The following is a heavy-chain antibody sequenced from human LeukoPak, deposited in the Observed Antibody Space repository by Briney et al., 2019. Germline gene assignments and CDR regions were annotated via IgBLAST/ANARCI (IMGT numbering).Heavy chain of an antibody. CDR1: GGSFSGYY. CDR3: ARTYYYYYYMDV. J-gene: IGHJ6*03. CDR2: INHSGST. V-gene: IGHV4-34*01. Sequence: SETLSLTCAVYGGSFSGYYWSWIRQPPGKGLEWIGEINHSGSTNYNPSLKSRVTLSVDTSKNQFSLKLSSVTAADTAVYYFARTYYYYYYMDVWGKGTTVTVSS.